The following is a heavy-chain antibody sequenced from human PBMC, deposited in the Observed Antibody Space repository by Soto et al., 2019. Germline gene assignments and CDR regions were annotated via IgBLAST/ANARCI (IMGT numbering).Heavy chain of an antibody. J-gene: IGHJ3*02. V-gene: IGHV4-59*01. Sequence: QVQLQESGPGLVKPSETLSLTCTVSGGSISSYYWSWIRQPPGKGLEWIGYIYYSGSTNYNPSLKSRVTISVDTSKNQFSLKLSSVTAADTAVYYCARVTYYYDSSGSWDIWGQGTMVTVSS. CDR3: ARVTYYYDSSGSWDI. CDR2: IYYSGST. D-gene: IGHD3-22*01. CDR1: GGSISSYY.